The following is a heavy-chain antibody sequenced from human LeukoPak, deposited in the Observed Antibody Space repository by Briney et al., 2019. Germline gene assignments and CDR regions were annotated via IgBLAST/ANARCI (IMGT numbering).Heavy chain of an antibody. J-gene: IGHJ4*02. D-gene: IGHD3-22*01. CDR3: AKDTYYDSSGLFDY. CDR2: ISGSGGST. Sequence: SGGSLRLSCAASGFTFSSYAMSWVRQAPGKGLEWVSAISGSGGSTYYADSVKGRFTISRDNSKDTLYLQMNSLRAEDTAVYYCAKDTYYDSSGLFDYWGQGTLVTVSS. CDR1: GFTFSSYA. V-gene: IGHV3-23*01.